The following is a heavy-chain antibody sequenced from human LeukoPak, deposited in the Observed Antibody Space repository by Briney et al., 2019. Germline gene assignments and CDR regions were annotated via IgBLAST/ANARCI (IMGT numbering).Heavy chain of an antibody. Sequence: GGSLRLSCAASGFTFSSYSMSWVRQAPGKGLEWVSAISGSGGSTYYADSVKGRFTISRDNSKNTLYLQMNSLRAEDTAVYYCAKDVLLWFGEGNYFDYWGQGTLVTVSS. D-gene: IGHD3-10*01. CDR3: AKDVLLWFGEGNYFDY. V-gene: IGHV3-23*01. CDR2: ISGSGGST. J-gene: IGHJ4*02. CDR1: GFTFSSYS.